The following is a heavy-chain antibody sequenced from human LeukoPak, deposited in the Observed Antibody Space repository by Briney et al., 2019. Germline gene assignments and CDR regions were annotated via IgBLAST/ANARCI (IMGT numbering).Heavy chain of an antibody. D-gene: IGHD3-16*01. CDR3: AKRADYYDSSRALYDAFDL. J-gene: IGHJ3*01. Sequence: PGGSLRLSCAASGFTFRTYGMHWVRQAPGKGLESVTFIRYDGSDKYYADSVKGRFTISRDNSKNTLFLQMNSLRGADTAVYYCAKRADYYDSSRALYDAFDLWGQGTMVTASS. CDR1: GFTFRTYG. CDR2: IRYDGSDK. V-gene: IGHV3-30*02.